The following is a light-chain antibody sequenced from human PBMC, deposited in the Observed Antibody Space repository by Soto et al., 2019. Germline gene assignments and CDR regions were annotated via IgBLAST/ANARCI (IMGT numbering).Light chain of an antibody. CDR2: NAS. Sequence: EIMMTQSPATLSVSPGERATLSCRASQSVGSSLAWYQERPGQTPRLLIFNASTRASGIPTRFSGSGSGAEFSLAISGLQSEDFAVYYCQQYNVWWTFGQGTKVE. V-gene: IGKV3-15*01. J-gene: IGKJ1*01. CDR3: QQYNVWWT. CDR1: QSVGSS.